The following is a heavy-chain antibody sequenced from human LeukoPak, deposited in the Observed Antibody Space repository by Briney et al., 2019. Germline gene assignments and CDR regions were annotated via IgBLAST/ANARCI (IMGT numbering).Heavy chain of an antibody. Sequence: ASVKVSCKASGYTFTSYGISWVRQAPGQGLEWMGWINTNTGNPTYAQGFTGRFVFSLDTSVSTAYLQISSLKVEDTAVYYCASASTYIDCWGQGTLVTVSS. CDR2: INTNTGNP. CDR1: GYTFTSYG. V-gene: IGHV7-4-1*02. J-gene: IGHJ4*02. CDR3: ASASTYIDC.